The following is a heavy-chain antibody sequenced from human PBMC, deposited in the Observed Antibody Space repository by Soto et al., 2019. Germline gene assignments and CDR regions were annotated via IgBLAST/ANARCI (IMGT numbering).Heavy chain of an antibody. D-gene: IGHD3-3*01. Sequence: QVQLVQSGAEVKKPGASVKVSCKASGYTFTGYYMHWVRQAPGQGLEWMGWINPNSGGTNYAQKCQGRVTRTRDTSITTAYMELSRLRSDDTAVYYCARDRSRRDYDFWSGYYTRIHYNWFDPWGQGTLVTVSS. CDR1: GYTFTGYY. V-gene: IGHV1-2*02. CDR2: INPNSGGT. J-gene: IGHJ5*02. CDR3: ARDRSRRDYDFWSGYYTRIHYNWFDP.